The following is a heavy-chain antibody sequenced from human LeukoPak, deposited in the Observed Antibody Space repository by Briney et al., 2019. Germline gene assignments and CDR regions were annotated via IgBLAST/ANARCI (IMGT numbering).Heavy chain of an antibody. J-gene: IGHJ4*02. V-gene: IGHV1-3*01. D-gene: IGHD2-2*01. CDR1: GYTFTSYA. CDR3: ARFRAVPAAIFDY. Sequence: ASVKVSCKASGYTFTSYAMHWVRQAPGQRLEWIGWINAGNGNTKYSQKFQGRVTITRDTSASTAYMELSSLRSEDTAVYYRARFRAVPAAIFDYWGQGTLVTVSS. CDR2: INAGNGNT.